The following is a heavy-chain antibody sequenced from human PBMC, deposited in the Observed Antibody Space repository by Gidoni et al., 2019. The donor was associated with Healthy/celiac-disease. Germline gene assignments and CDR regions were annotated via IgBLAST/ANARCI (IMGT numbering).Heavy chain of an antibody. CDR3: ASLDDYSNYGPDY. V-gene: IGHV4-39*01. CDR1: GGSISSSSYY. D-gene: IGHD4-4*01. CDR2: IYYSGST. J-gene: IGHJ4*02. Sequence: QLQLQESGPGLVKPSETLSLTCTVSGGSISSSSYYWGWIRQPPGKGLEWIGSIYYSGSTYYNPSLKSRVTISVDTSKNQFSLKLSSVTAADTAVYYCASLDDYSNYGPDYWGQGTLVTVSS.